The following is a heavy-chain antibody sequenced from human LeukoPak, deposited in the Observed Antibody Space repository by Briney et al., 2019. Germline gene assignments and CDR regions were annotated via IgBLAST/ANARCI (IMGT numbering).Heavy chain of an antibody. CDR3: ARDRRAYSGYDDRGDY. CDR2: ISSSSSYI. Sequence: GGSLRLSCAASGSTFSSYSMNWVRQAPGKGLEWVSSISSSSSYIYYADSVKGRFTISRDNAKNSLYLQMNSLRAEDTAVYYCARDRRAYSGYDDRGDYWGQGTLVTVSS. J-gene: IGHJ4*02. CDR1: GSTFSSYS. V-gene: IGHV3-21*01. D-gene: IGHD5-12*01.